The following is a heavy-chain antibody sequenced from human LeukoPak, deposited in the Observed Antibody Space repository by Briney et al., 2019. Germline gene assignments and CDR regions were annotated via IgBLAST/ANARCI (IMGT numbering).Heavy chain of an antibody. D-gene: IGHD3-10*01. J-gene: IGHJ6*03. CDR1: GFTVSSNY. CDR3: ARSLRVRGVPDYMGV. Sequence: PGGSLRLSCAASGFTVSSNYMTWVRQAPGKGLEWVSVIHKNAITYHADSVKGRFTISRDNAKNMLSLQMNSLRVEDTAVYYCARSLRVRGVPDYMGVWGKGTTVILSS. V-gene: IGHV3-53*01. CDR2: IHKNAIT.